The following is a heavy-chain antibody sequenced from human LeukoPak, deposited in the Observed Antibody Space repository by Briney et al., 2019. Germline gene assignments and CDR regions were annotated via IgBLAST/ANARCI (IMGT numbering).Heavy chain of an antibody. CDR3: AKGGRLTTPTPFDY. V-gene: IGHV3-23*01. Sequence: GGSLRLSCAASGFTFSSYAMSWVRQAPGKGLEWVSTISGSGGATYYADSVKGRFTISRDNSKNSPYLQMNSLRTEDTALYYCAKGGRLTTPTPFDYWGQGTLVTVSS. CDR2: ISGSGGAT. J-gene: IGHJ4*02. CDR1: GFTFSSYA. D-gene: IGHD3-16*01.